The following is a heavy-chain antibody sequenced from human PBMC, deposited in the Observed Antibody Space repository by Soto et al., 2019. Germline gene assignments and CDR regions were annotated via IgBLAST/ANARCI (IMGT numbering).Heavy chain of an antibody. CDR1: GFTFSSYG. CDR3: AKSKYSGHDLYYFDY. V-gene: IGHV3-30*18. Sequence: QVQLVESGGGVVQPGRSLRLSCAASGFTFSSYGIHWVRQAPGKGLEWVAVLSFDGRETYYADSVKGRFTVSRDNSKNTLYLQMNSLRAEDTAMYYCAKSKYSGHDLYYFDYWGQGTLVTVSS. CDR2: LSFDGRET. D-gene: IGHD5-12*01. J-gene: IGHJ4*02.